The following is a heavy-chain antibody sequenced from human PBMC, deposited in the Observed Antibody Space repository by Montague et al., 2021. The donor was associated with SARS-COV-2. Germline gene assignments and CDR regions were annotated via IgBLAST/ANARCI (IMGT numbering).Heavy chain of an antibody. CDR3: ARGARQGYGFGLGSFDS. D-gene: IGHD3/OR15-3a*01. Sequence: SETLSLTCAVSGGSFSGYYWNWIRQPPGKGLEWIGQINHSGSTNYNPSLKSRVTISVDTSKNQFSLKLSSVTAADTAVYYCARGARQGYGFGLGSFDSWGQGTLVTVSS. CDR1: GGSFSGYY. CDR2: INHSGST. V-gene: IGHV4-34*01. J-gene: IGHJ4*02.